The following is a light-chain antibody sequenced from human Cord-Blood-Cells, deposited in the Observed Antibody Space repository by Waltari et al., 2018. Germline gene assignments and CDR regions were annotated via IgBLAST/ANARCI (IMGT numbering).Light chain of an antibody. V-gene: IGLV3-27*01. CDR3: YSAADNNWV. CDR2: KDS. J-gene: IGLJ3*02. CDR1: VLAKKY. Sequence: SYELTQPSPVSVSPGQTARITCSGDVLAKKYARWFQQKPGQAPVLVISKDSERPSGIPERFSGSSSGTTVTLTISGAQVEDEADYYCYSAADNNWVFGGGTKLTVL.